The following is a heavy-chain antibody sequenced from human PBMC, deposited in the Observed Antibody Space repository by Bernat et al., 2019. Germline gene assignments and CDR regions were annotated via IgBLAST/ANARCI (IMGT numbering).Heavy chain of an antibody. J-gene: IGHJ6*03. D-gene: IGHD4-23*01. V-gene: IGHV1-18*01. CDR2: ISAYNGNT. CDR1: GGTFSSYA. Sequence: QVQLVQSGAEVKKPGSSVKVSCKASGGTFSSYAISWVRQAPGQGLEWMGWISAYNGNTNYAQKLQGRVTMTTDTSTSTAYMELRSLRSDDTAVYYCARDRGGGGLRWPGYMDVWGKGTTVTVSS. CDR3: ARDRGGGGLRWPGYMDV.